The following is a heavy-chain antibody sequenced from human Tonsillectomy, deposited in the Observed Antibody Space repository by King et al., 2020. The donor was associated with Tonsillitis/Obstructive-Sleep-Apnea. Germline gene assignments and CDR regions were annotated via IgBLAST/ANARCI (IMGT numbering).Heavy chain of an antibody. CDR1: GFSFDDYA. CDR3: AKDGDEFGGIRFDY. Sequence: QLVQSGGGVVQPGGSLRLSCAASGFSFDDYAMHWVRHAPRKGLEWVSLISGDGISTYYADSVKGRFTISRDNSKNSLYLQMNSLRTEDTALYYCAKDGDEFGGIRFDYWGQGTQATVSS. CDR2: ISGDGIST. D-gene: IGHD3-10*01. J-gene: IGHJ4*02. V-gene: IGHV3-43*02.